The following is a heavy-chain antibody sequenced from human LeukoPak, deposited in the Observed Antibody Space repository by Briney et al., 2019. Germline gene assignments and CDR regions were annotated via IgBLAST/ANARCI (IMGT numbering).Heavy chain of an antibody. CDR2: ISWNSGSI. J-gene: IGHJ3*02. D-gene: IGHD4-17*01. V-gene: IGHV3-9*01. CDR1: GFTFDDYA. CDR3: AKDNAYGDYPESFWAFDI. Sequence: GGSLRLSCAASGFTFDDYAMHWVRQAPGKGLEWVSGISWNSGSIGYADSVKGRFTISRDNSKNTLYLQMNSLRAEDTAVYYCAKDNAYGDYPESFWAFDIWGQGTMVTVSS.